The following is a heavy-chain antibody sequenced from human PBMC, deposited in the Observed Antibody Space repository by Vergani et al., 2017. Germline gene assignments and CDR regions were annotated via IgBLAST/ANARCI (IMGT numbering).Heavy chain of an antibody. CDR2: INRGSTT. CDR3: AKEGRSGITPFVAD. J-gene: IGHJ4*02. Sequence: EVQLLESGGGLVQPGGSLRVSCAASGFTFSSDAMSWVRQAPGKGLEWFSAINRGSTTYYADSVKGRFTISRDNSKNTVFLQMNSLRAEDTAVYYCAKEGRSGITPFVADWGQGTLVTVSS. D-gene: IGHD1-14*01. V-gene: IGHV3-23*01. CDR1: GFTFSSDA.